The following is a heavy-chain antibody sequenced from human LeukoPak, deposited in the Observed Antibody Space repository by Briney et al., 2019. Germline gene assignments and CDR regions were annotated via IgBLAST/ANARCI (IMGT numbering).Heavy chain of an antibody. CDR2: NIPIFGTA. J-gene: IGHJ4*02. V-gene: IGHV1-69*01. D-gene: IGHD3-22*01. Sequence: SVKVSCKASGGTFSSYAISWVRQAPGQGLEWMGGNIPIFGTANYAQKFQGRVTITADESTSTAYMELSSLRSEDTAVYYCARTPDYYDSSGYGYYFDYWGQGTLVTVSS. CDR1: GGTFSSYA. CDR3: ARTPDYYDSSGYGYYFDY.